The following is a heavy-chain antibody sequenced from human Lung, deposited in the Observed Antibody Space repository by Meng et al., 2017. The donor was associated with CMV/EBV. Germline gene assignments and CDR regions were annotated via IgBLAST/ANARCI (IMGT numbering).Heavy chain of an antibody. D-gene: IGHD2-2*02. Sequence: ESRKISXSASGFTFNSYRMNWLRQAPGKGLEWVSYISSSSSSIYYTVSVKGRFTISRDNAKNSLYLEMKSLLVDDTGVYFCARDAGEGIVVVPAAIADYWGQGXQVTVSS. CDR3: ARDAGEGIVVVPAAIADY. J-gene: IGHJ4*02. V-gene: IGHV3-48*04. CDR2: ISSSSSSI. CDR1: GFTFNSYR.